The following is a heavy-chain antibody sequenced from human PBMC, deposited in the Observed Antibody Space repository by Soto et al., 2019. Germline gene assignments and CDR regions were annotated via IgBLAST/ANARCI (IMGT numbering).Heavy chain of an antibody. Sequence: SVQVSCKASGGTFSSYAISWVRQAPGQGLEWMGGIIPIFGTANYAQKFQGRVTITADESTSTAYMELSSLRSEDTAVYYCAFRYGDSRSGHYWGQGTLITISS. D-gene: IGHD4-17*01. CDR1: GGTFSSYA. V-gene: IGHV1-69*13. CDR3: AFRYGDSRSGHY. CDR2: IIPIFGTA. J-gene: IGHJ4*02.